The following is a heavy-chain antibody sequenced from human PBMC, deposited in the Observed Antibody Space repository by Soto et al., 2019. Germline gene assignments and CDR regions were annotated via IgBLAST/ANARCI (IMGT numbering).Heavy chain of an antibody. V-gene: IGHV1-69*08. CDR2: IIPAHDIT. CDR3: ARDYKRCVIDACDSPSDY. D-gene: IGHD3-10*01. J-gene: IGHJ4*02. Sequence: QVQLVQSGAEVKRPGSSVRVSCKTSGDTFSTYTFTWVRQAPGQGLEWLGRIIPAHDITNYAQNFQGRVNITADKSTNTAYMELSSLRSEDTAIYYCARDYKRCVIDACDSPSDYWGQGTLVTVSS. CDR1: GDTFSTYT.